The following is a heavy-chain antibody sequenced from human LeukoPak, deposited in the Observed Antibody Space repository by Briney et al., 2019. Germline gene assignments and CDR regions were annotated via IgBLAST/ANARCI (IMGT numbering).Heavy chain of an antibody. Sequence: SETLSLTCAVYGGSFSGYYWSWIRQPPGKGLEWIGEINHSGSTNYNPSLKSRVTISVDTSKNKFSLKLSSVTAADRAVYYCARLLGTNPYYYYYYYMDVWGKGTTVTISS. J-gene: IGHJ6*03. CDR3: ARLLGTNPYYYYYYYMDV. D-gene: IGHD7-27*01. CDR1: GGSFSGYY. CDR2: INHSGST. V-gene: IGHV4-34*01.